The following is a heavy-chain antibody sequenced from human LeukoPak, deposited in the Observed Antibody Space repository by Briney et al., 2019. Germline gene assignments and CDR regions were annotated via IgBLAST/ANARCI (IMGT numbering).Heavy chain of an antibody. CDR2: IRDSGGST. CDR3: AKDRCMKRFDY. D-gene: IGHD2-8*01. V-gene: IGHV3-23*01. Sequence: GGSLRLSCAVSGFTFRSYAMRWVRHAPGKGLEWVSAIRDSGGSTSYADSVKGRFTFSRDNSKNTLYLQMNSLRAGDTAVYYCAKDRCMKRFDYWGQGTLVTVSS. CDR1: GFTFRSYA. J-gene: IGHJ4*02.